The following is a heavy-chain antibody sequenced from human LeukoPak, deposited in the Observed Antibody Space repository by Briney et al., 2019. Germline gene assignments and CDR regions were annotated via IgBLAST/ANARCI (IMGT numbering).Heavy chain of an antibody. V-gene: IGHV5-10-1*01. CDR1: GYRFTTYW. CDR2: IDPSDSYT. CDR3: ARRYSSDYYWDD. J-gene: IGHJ4*02. Sequence: GESLRISCRGSGYRFTTYWISWVRQMPGKGLEWMGRIDPSDSYTKYNPSFQGHVTISADKSISTAYLQWSSLKASDSAMYYCARRYSSDYYWDDWGQGTLVTVSS. D-gene: IGHD6-25*01.